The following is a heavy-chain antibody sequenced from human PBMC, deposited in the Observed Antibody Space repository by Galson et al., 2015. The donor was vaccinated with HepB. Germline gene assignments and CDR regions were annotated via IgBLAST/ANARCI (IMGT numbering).Heavy chain of an antibody. CDR2: ISAYNGNT. CDR3: ARGEAGIVVVPAALDAFDV. V-gene: IGHV1-18*04. CDR1: GYTFSTYG. Sequence: SVKVSCKASGYTFSTYGISWVRQAPGQGLEWMGWISAYNGNTNYAQILQGRATMTTDTSTSTAYMELRSLRSDDTAVYYCARGEAGIVVVPAALDAFDVWGQGTMVTVSS. D-gene: IGHD2-2*01. J-gene: IGHJ3*01.